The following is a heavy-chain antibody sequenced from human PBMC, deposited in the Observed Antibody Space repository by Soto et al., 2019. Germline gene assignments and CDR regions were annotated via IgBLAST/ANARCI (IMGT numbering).Heavy chain of an antibody. D-gene: IGHD3-3*01. CDR1: GFTFSSYA. J-gene: IGHJ6*01. Sequence: QVQLVESGGGVVQPGRSLRLSCAASGFTFSSYAMHWVRQAPGKGLEWVAVISYDGSNKNHADTVKGRFTISRDNSKNTLYLQMNILRAEDTAVYYCARGYDFWSGYYYPYGMVVWGQGTTVTVSS. CDR3: ARGYDFWSGYYYPYGMVV. V-gene: IGHV3-30-3*01. CDR2: ISYDGSNK.